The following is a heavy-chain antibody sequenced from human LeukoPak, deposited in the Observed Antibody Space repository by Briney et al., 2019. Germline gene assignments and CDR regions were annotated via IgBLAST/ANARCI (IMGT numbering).Heavy chain of an antibody. Sequence: GGSLRLSCAVSGFPLSSYSMNWVRQAPGKGLEWVSSISSSSRYIYYADSVKGRFTISKDNTKNSLFLQMNSLRAGHTAVYECAREEAYDILDNWGDGAQGTASS. V-gene: IGHV3-21*06. CDR1: GFPLSSYS. D-gene: IGHD3-22*01. CDR3: AREEAYDILDN. CDR2: ISSSSRYI. J-gene: IGHJ4*03.